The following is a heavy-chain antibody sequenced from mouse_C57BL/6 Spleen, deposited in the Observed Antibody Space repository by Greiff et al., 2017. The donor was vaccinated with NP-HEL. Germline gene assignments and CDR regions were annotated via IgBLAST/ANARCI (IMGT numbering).Heavy chain of an antibody. CDR2: ILPGSGST. J-gene: IGHJ1*03. D-gene: IGHD2-1*01. V-gene: IGHV1-9*01. CDR3: AGLLDFDV. CDR1: GYTFTGYW. Sequence: VQLQQSGAELMKPGASVKLSCKATGYTFTGYWIEWVKQRPGHGLEWIGEILPGSGSTNYNVKFKGKATFTADTSSNTAYMQLSSLTTEDSAIYYCAGLLDFDVWGTGTTVTVSS.